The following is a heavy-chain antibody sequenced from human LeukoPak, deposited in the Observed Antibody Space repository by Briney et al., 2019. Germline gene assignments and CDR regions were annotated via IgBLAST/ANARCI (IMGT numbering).Heavy chain of an antibody. CDR1: GGSFSGYY. CDR2: INHSGST. D-gene: IGHD6-6*01. J-gene: IGHJ5*02. CDR3: GRGVPWFDP. V-gene: IGHV4-34*01. Sequence: RSSETLSHTCAVYGGSFSGYYWSWIRQPPGKGLEWIGEINHSGSTNYNQSLKSQVTISLVTSKNQFSLNLSSVTAADTAVYYCGRGVPWFDPWGQGTLVTVSS.